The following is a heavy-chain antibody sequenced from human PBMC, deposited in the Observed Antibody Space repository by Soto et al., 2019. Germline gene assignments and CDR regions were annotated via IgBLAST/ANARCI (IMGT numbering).Heavy chain of an antibody. D-gene: IGHD5-12*01. V-gene: IGHV3-30-3*01. CDR2: ISYDGSNK. J-gene: IGHJ4*02. Sequence: GGSLRLSCAASGFTFSSYAMHWVRQAPGKGLEWVAVISYDGSNKYYADSVKGRFTISRDNSKNTLYLQMNSLRAEDTAVYYCARDPGSGYESPHHIFDYWGQGTLVTVSS. CDR3: ARDPGSGYESPHHIFDY. CDR1: GFTFSSYA.